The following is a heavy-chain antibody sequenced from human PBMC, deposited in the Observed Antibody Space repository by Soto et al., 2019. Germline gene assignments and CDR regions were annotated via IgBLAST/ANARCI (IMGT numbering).Heavy chain of an antibody. CDR3: ARIKASGWYWDYYYYYGMDV. CDR1: GGSISSSSYY. Sequence: SETLSLTCTVSGGSISSSSYYWGWIRQPPGKGLEWIGSIYYSGSTYYNPSLKSRVTISVDTSKNQFSLKLSSVTAADTAVYYCARIKASGWYWDYYYYYGMDVWGQGTTVT. CDR2: IYYSGST. V-gene: IGHV4-39*01. D-gene: IGHD6-19*01. J-gene: IGHJ6*02.